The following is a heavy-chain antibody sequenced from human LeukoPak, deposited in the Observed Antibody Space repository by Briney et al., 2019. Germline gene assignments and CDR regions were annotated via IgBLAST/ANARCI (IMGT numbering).Heavy chain of an antibody. Sequence: GGSLRLSCTASGFTFSSYSMNWVRQAPGMGLEWISYMTGSSSTIDYADSVKGRFTISRDNSKNTLYLQMNSLRAEDTAIYYCAKDAVGATAYYFDYWGQGTLVTVSS. J-gene: IGHJ4*02. CDR1: GFTFSSYS. D-gene: IGHD1-26*01. CDR2: MTGSSSTI. CDR3: AKDAVGATAYYFDY. V-gene: IGHV3-48*01.